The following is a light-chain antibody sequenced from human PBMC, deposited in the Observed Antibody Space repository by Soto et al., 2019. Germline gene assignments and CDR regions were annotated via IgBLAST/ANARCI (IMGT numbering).Light chain of an antibody. Sequence: EIVMTQSPVTLSVSPGEIATLSCSASQTIRSDLAWYQQKPGQAPRLLISDESTRATSIPARFNGSGSGTEFTLAISSLQSEDFAIYYCHQYNTWPLTFGGGTKVDIK. CDR2: DES. J-gene: IGKJ4*01. V-gene: IGKV3-15*01. CDR3: HQYNTWPLT. CDR1: QTIRSD.